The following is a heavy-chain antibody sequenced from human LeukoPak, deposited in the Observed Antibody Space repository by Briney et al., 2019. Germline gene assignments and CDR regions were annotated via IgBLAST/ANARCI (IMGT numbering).Heavy chain of an antibody. Sequence: ASVKVSCKASGGTFNNYAISWVRQAPGQGLEWMGGIIPIFDTANYAQKFQGGVTITADKSTSTAYMELSSLRSEDTAVYYCARAVQVTTGGLFDYWGQGTLVTVSS. CDR1: GGTFNNYA. J-gene: IGHJ4*02. V-gene: IGHV1-69*06. CDR3: ARAVQVTTGGLFDY. D-gene: IGHD4-17*01. CDR2: IIPIFDTA.